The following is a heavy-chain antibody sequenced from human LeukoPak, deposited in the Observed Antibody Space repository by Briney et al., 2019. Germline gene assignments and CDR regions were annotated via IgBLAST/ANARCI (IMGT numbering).Heavy chain of an antibody. CDR1: GFTFSSYG. Sequence: GGSLRLSCAASGFTFSSYGMHWVRQAPGKGLEWVAVIWYDGSNKYYADSVKGRFTISRDNSKNTLYLQMNSLRAEDTAVYYWGRNHHCSRGSCYRPGAYYFDYWGQGTLVTVSS. CDR2: IWYDGSNK. J-gene: IGHJ4*02. CDR3: GRNHHCSRGSCYRPGAYYFDY. V-gene: IGHV3-33*01. D-gene: IGHD2-15*01.